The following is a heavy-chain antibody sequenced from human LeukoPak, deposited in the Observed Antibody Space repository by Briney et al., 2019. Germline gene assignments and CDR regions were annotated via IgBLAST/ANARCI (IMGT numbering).Heavy chain of an antibody. Sequence: GESLKISCKISGYTLTNNWIVWVRQVPGKGLEWMGLIYPGYSDAKYSPSFQGQVTLSVDASISTAYLQLTGLRASDTAIYYCVRFALTSSLDHWGQGTLVTVSS. J-gene: IGHJ5*02. CDR1: GYTLTNNW. D-gene: IGHD6-13*01. CDR2: IYPGYSDA. V-gene: IGHV5-51*01. CDR3: VRFALTSSLDH.